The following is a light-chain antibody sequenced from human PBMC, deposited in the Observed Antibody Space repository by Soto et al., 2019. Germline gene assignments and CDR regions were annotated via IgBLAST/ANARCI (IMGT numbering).Light chain of an antibody. V-gene: IGKV3-20*01. CDR2: GTS. Sequence: ELVLTQSPGTLSLSPGERATLSCRASQSIAGSYFGWYQQKPGQAPRLLIYGTSSRATGIPDRFSGSGSGTDFTLTITRLEPEDVAVYYCQHYGTSPFTFGPGTKVEIK. CDR3: QHYGTSPFT. J-gene: IGKJ3*01. CDR1: QSIAGSY.